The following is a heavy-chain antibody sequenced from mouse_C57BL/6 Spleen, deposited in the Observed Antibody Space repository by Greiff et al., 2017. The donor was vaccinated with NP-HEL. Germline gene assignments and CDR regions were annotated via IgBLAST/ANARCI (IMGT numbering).Heavy chain of an antibody. CDR2: IYPRSGNT. D-gene: IGHD1-1*01. Sequence: VQLQQSGAELARPGASVKLSCKASGYTFTSYGISWVKQRPGQGLEWIGEIYPRSGNTYYNEKFKGKATLTADKSSSTAYMELRSLTSEDSAVYFCAPITTVALDYWGQSTTLTVSS. V-gene: IGHV1-81*01. CDR1: GYTFTSYG. CDR3: APITTVALDY. J-gene: IGHJ2*01.